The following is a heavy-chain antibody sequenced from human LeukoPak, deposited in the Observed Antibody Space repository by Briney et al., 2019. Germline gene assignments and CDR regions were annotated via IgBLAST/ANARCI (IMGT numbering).Heavy chain of an antibody. CDR2: ISYDGSNK. Sequence: WGSLRLSCAASGFTFSNYNMHWVRQAPGKGLEWLTVISYDGSNKYYADSVKGRFTISRDNSKNTLYLQMNSLRAEDTAVYYCARRAPSYDSSGYYYGTLDYWGQGTLVTVSS. CDR3: ARRAPSYDSSGYYYGTLDY. J-gene: IGHJ4*02. D-gene: IGHD3-22*01. V-gene: IGHV3-30*04. CDR1: GFTFSNYN.